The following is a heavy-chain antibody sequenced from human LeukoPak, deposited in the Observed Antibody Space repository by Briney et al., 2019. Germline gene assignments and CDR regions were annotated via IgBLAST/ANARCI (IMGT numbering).Heavy chain of an antibody. CDR2: ISGSGGST. D-gene: IGHD3-10*01. V-gene: IGHV3-23*01. CDR1: GFTFSSYA. Sequence: GGSLRLSCAASGFTFSSYAMSWVRQAPGQGLEWVSAISGSGGSTYYADSVKGRFTISRDNYKNTLYLQMNSLRAEDTAVYYCAKDTGGSGKLDPWGQGTLVTVSS. CDR3: AKDTGGSGKLDP. J-gene: IGHJ5*02.